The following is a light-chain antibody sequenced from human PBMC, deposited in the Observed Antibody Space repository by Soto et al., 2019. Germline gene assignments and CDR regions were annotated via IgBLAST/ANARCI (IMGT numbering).Light chain of an antibody. CDR3: SSYAASNNFYFV. CDR1: RSDGGGYNY. Sequence: QSALTQPPSASGSPGQSVTISCTGTRSDGGGYNYVSWYQQYPGRAPKLMIYEVTKRPSGVPDRFSGSKSGNTAALTVSGRQAEDEADYYGSSYAASNNFYFVFGGGTKLTVL. CDR2: EVT. V-gene: IGLV2-8*01. J-gene: IGLJ2*01.